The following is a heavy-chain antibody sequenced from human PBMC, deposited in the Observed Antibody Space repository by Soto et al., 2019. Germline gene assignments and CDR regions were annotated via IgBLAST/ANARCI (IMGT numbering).Heavy chain of an antibody. V-gene: IGHV3-21*01. CDR1: GFTFSSYS. J-gene: IGHJ6*03. Sequence: GGSLRLSCAASGFTFSSYSMNWVRQAPGKGLEWVSSISSSSSYIYYADSVKGRFTISRDNAKNSLYLQMNSLRAEDTAVYYCARNPGTTGYMDVWGKGTTVTVSS. CDR2: ISSSSSYI. CDR3: ARNPGTTGYMDV. D-gene: IGHD1-7*01.